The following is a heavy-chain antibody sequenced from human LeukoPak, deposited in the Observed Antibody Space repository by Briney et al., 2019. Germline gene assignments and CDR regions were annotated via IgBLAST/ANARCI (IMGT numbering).Heavy chain of an antibody. J-gene: IGHJ4*02. CDR1: GGSISSGGYY. V-gene: IGHV4-31*03. D-gene: IGHD2-2*01. CDR3: ASIRYHYFDY. CDR2: IYYSGST. Sequence: SETLPLTCTVSGGSISSGGYYWSWIRQHPGKGLEWIGYIYYSGSTYYNPSLKSRVIISVDTSKNQFSLKLSSVTAADTAVYYCASIRYHYFDYWGQGTLVTVSS.